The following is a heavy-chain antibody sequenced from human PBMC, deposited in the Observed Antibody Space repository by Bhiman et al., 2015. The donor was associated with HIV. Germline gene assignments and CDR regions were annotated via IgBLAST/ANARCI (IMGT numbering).Heavy chain of an antibody. J-gene: IGHJ4*02. CDR2: IWYDGSNK. Sequence: QVQVVESGGGVVQPGRSLRLSCAASGFSFSNYGMHWVRQAPGKGLEWVAAIWYDGSNKHYADSVKGRFTISRDNSKKMVYLQMNSLRIDDTALYYCAREAVAGSVYFNYWGQGTVVTVSS. D-gene: IGHD6-19*01. V-gene: IGHV3-33*01. CDR1: GFSFSNYG. CDR3: AREAVAGSVYFNY.